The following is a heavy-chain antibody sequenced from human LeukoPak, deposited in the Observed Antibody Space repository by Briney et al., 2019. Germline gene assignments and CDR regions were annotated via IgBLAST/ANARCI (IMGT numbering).Heavy chain of an antibody. CDR3: ARDKGSGWDFDY. CDR1: GGSISSHY. J-gene: IGHJ4*02. V-gene: IGHV4-4*07. Sequence: SETLSPTCTVTGGSISSHYWSWIRQPAGKGLEWIGRIYTSGSTNYNPSLKSRVTMSVDTSKNQFSLKLSSVTAADTAVYYCARDKGSGWDFDYWGQGTLVTVSS. D-gene: IGHD6-19*01. CDR2: IYTSGST.